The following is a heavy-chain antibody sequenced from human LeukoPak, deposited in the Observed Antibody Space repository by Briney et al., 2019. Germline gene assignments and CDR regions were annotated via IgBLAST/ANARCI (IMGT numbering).Heavy chain of an antibody. J-gene: IGHJ3*02. CDR2: VNHSGGT. Sequence: SETLSLTCAVYGGSFSGYYWSWIRQPPGKGLEWIGEVNHSGGTSYNPSLKSRVTISVDTSKHQFSMKLKSVTAADTAVYFCARGRWLPNAFDIWGQGTMVTVFS. D-gene: IGHD5-24*01. CDR1: GGSFSGYY. V-gene: IGHV4-34*01. CDR3: ARGRWLPNAFDI.